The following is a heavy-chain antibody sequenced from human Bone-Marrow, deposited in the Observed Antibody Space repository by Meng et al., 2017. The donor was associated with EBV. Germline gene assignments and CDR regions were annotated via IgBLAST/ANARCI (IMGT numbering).Heavy chain of an antibody. CDR1: GFTFDDYT. CDR3: AKSRDRGVVPAAMPQAQDH. J-gene: IGHJ4*02. Sequence: EVQLVESGGVLVQPGGSLRLSCAASGFTFDDYTMHWVRQAPGKGLEWVSLISWDGGSTYYADSVKGRFTISRDNSKNTLYLQMNSLRAEDTAVYYCAKSRDRGVVPAAMPQAQDHWGQGTLVTVSA. V-gene: IGHV3-43*01. CDR2: ISWDGGST. D-gene: IGHD2-2*01.